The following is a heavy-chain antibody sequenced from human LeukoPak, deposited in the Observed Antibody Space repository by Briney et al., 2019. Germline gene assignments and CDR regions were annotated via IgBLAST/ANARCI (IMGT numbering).Heavy chain of an antibody. D-gene: IGHD5-18*01. CDR3: ARTVGYSLFDY. J-gene: IGHJ4*02. Sequence: SETLSLTCTISGGSISFYSWTWVRQAPGQGLEWIGHVSKSEGANYNPSLKSRVTISVDTSKNQFSLKLSSVTAADTAVYYCARTVGYSLFDYWGQGTLVTVSS. CDR2: VSKSEGA. V-gene: IGHV4-59*01. CDR1: GGSISFYS.